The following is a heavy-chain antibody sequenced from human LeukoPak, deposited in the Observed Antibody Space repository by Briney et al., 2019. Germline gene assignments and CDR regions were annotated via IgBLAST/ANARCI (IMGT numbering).Heavy chain of an antibody. J-gene: IGHJ4*02. CDR1: GFTFSSYG. V-gene: IGHV3-23*01. D-gene: IGHD3-10*01. CDR2: ITGSGGTT. Sequence: GGSLRLPCAASGFTFSSYGMSWVRQAPGKGLEWVSAITGSGGTTYYADSVKGRFTISRDNAKNSLYLQMNSLRAEDTAVYYCARGGLSDVLLWFGEFLPLDYWGQGTLVTVSS. CDR3: ARGGLSDVLLWFGEFLPLDY.